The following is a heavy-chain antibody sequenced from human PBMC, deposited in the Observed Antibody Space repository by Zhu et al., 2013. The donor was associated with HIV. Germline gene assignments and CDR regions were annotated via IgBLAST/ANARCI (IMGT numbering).Heavy chain of an antibody. J-gene: IGHJ4*02. V-gene: IGHV1-46*01. D-gene: IGHD3-22*01. CDR2: VYPGPGTT. CDR3: ARSFYDTSPLDY. Sequence: LQSGGTEVRKPGASVRLSCRASGYTFTSYYVHWVRQAPGQGLEWMGMVYPGPGTTTYPQKFQGRVTMTYDTSTNTVHMELSTLTSGDTAIYYCARSFYDTSPLDYWGLGTLVTVSS. CDR1: GYTFTSYY.